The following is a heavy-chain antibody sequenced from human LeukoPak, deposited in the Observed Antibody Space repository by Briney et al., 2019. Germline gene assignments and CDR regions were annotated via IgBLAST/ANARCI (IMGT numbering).Heavy chain of an antibody. CDR2: INSDGSST. D-gene: IGHD1-26*01. V-gene: IGHV3-74*01. Sequence: PGGSLRLSCAASGFTFSSYWMRWVRQAPGKGLVWVSRINSDGSSTSYADSVKGRFTISRDNAKNTLYLQMNSLRAEDTAVYYCASPGGAYSGSHDYWGQGTLVTVSS. J-gene: IGHJ4*02. CDR1: GFTFSSYW. CDR3: ASPGGAYSGSHDY.